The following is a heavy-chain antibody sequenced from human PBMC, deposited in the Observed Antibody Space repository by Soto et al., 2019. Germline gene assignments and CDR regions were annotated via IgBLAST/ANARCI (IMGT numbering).Heavy chain of an antibody. CDR3: AGETYYYDSSGYRFDY. CDR2: IIPIFGTA. Sequence: SVKVSCKASGGTFSSYAISWVRQAPGQGLEWMGGIIPIFGTANYAQKFQGRVTITADESTSTAYMELSSLRSEDTAVYYCAGETYYYDSSGYRFDYWGQGTLVTVSS. CDR1: GGTFSSYA. V-gene: IGHV1-69*13. J-gene: IGHJ4*02. D-gene: IGHD3-22*01.